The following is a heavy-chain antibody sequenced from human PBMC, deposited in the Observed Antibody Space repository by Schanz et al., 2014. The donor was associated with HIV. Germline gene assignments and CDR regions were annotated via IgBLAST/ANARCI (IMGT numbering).Heavy chain of an antibody. J-gene: IGHJ6*02. CDR3: AKDRNYYDDKYLGKGNYYYYYGMDV. V-gene: IGHV3-30*18. CDR1: GFTFDNYG. D-gene: IGHD3-22*01. Sequence: QVRLVESGGGVVQPGRSLRLSCAASGFTFDNYGMHWVRQAPGKGLEWVAVISYDGRNKYYADSVKGRLTISRDNSKNTLYLQMKSLRREDTAVYFCAKDRNYYDDKYLGKGNYYYYYGMDVWGQGTTVTVSS. CDR2: ISYDGRNK.